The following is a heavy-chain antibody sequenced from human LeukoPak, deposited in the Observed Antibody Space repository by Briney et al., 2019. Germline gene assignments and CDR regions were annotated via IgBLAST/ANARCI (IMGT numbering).Heavy chain of an antibody. CDR3: ARVGLGYYDSSGYYSYDAFDI. CDR1: GGSISSSSYY. V-gene: IGHV4-39*07. J-gene: IGHJ3*02. Sequence: SETLSLTCTVSGGSISSSSYYWGWIRQPPGKGLEWIGSIYHSGSTYYNPSLKSRVTISVDTSKNQFSLKLSSVTAADTAVYYCARVGLGYYDSSGYYSYDAFDIWGQGTMVTVSS. D-gene: IGHD3-22*01. CDR2: IYHSGST.